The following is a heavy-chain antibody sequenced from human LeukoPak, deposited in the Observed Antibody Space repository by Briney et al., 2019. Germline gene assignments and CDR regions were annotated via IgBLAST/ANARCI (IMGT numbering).Heavy chain of an antibody. CDR3: ASSDYDFWSGYYTGALSYYMDV. CDR1: GGSFSGYY. CDR2: INHSGST. Sequence: PSGTLSLTCAVYGGSFSGYYWRWLRQPPGKGLEWIGEINHSGSTNYNPSLKSRVTISVDTSKNQFSLKLSSVTAADTAVYYCASSDYDFWSGYYTGALSYYMDVWGKGTTVTVSS. J-gene: IGHJ6*03. D-gene: IGHD3-3*01. V-gene: IGHV4-34*01.